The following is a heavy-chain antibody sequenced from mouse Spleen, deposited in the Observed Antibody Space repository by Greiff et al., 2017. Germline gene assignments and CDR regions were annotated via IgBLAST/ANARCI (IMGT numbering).Heavy chain of an antibody. CDR1: GFSFSSYT. D-gene: IGHD3-1*01. V-gene: IGHV5-9*04. CDR3: ARHGLHEGFAY. Sequence: EVKLVESGGGLVKPGGSLKLSCAASGFSFSSYTMSWVRQTPAKRLEWFATISSGGGNTYYPDSVKGRFTISRDNARNTLYLQMSSLRSEDTAMYYCARHGLHEGFAYWGQGTLVTVSA. J-gene: IGHJ3*01. CDR2: ISSGGGNT.